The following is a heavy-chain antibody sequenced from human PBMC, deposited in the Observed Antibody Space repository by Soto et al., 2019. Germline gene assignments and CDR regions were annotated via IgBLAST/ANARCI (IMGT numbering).Heavy chain of an antibody. Sequence: GGSLRLSCAASGFTFSSYAMSWVRQAPGKGLEWVSAISGSGGSTYYADSVKGRFTISRDNSKNTLYLQMNSLRVEDTAVYYCVTVKDGSGPWYWSDPWGQGTLVPVSS. V-gene: IGHV3-23*01. CDR1: GFTFSSYA. CDR2: ISGSGGST. D-gene: IGHD3-10*01. CDR3: VTVKDGSGPWYWSDP. J-gene: IGHJ5*02.